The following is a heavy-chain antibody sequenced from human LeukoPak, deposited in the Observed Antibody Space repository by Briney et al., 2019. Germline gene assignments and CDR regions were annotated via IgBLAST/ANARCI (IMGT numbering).Heavy chain of an antibody. D-gene: IGHD3-10*01. CDR2: IYSGGST. V-gene: IGHV3-53*01. CDR3: ARVDYGSGSYFDY. J-gene: IGHJ4*02. CDR1: GFTVSSNY. Sequence: AGGSLRLSCAASGFTVSSNYMSWVRRAPGKGLEWVSVIYSGGSTDYADSVKGRFAISRDNSKNMLYLQLISLRAEDTAVYYCARVDYGSGSYFDYWGQGTLVTVSS.